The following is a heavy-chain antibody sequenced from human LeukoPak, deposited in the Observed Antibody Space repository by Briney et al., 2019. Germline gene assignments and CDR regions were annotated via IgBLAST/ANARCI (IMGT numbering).Heavy chain of an antibody. Sequence: PSETLSLTCTVSGGSISSYYWSWIRQPPGKGLEWIGSVYYSGSTYYNPSLKCRVTISVDTSKNQFSLNRISVTAADTAYYMDVWGKRTTVTGSS. V-gene: IGHV4-59*04. CDR2: VYYSGST. CDR1: GGSISSYY. CDR3: V. J-gene: IGHJ6*03.